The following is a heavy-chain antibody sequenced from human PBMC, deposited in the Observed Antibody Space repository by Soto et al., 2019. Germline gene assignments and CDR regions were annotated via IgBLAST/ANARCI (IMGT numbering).Heavy chain of an antibody. V-gene: IGHV3-23*01. Sequence: GGSLRLSCAASGFTFSSYAMSWVRQAPGKGLEWVSAISGSGGSTYYADSVKGRFTISRDNSKNTLYLQMNSLRAEDTAVYYCAKGRRIQFISGMDVWGQGTTVTVSS. CDR1: GFTFSSYA. CDR3: AKGRRIQFISGMDV. J-gene: IGHJ6*02. CDR2: ISGSGGST. D-gene: IGHD5-18*01.